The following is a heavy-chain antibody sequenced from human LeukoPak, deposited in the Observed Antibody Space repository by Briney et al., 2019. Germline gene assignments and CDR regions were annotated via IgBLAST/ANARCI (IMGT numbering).Heavy chain of an antibody. D-gene: IGHD1/OR15-1a*01. CDR3: ARPGDMEHARHFKH. J-gene: IGHJ1*01. Sequence: GESLKISCEGSGYRFSSYFSAWVRQMPGQGLGWIGIVYPADSDTRHNPSFQGQVHISVDKSTRTAYLHWSSLEASGTAMYYCARPGDMEHARHFKHRGRGTAVIVSS. V-gene: IGHV5-51*01. CDR1: GYRFSSYF. CDR2: VYPADSDT.